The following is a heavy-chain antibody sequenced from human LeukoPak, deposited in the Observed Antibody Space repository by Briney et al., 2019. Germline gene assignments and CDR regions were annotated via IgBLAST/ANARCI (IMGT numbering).Heavy chain of an antibody. CDR1: GGSISSSNW. CDR3: ERGGSGSCGYYFDY. V-gene: IGHV4-4*02. Sequence: SGTLSLTCAVSGGSISSSNWWSWVRQPPGKGLEWIGEIYHSGSTNYNPSLKSRVTISVDKSKNQFSLYLSSVTAADTAVYYCERGGSGSCGYYFDYWGLGTLATVSS. CDR2: IYHSGST. J-gene: IGHJ4*02. D-gene: IGHD2-15*01.